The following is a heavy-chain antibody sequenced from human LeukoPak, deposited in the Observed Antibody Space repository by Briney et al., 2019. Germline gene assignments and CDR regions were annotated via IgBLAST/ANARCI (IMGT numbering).Heavy chain of an antibody. J-gene: IGHJ4*02. CDR1: GYTFTSYA. CDR3: ARVVFDGLYYYDSSGYFGPGVPDY. CDR2: INAGNGNT. V-gene: IGHV1-3*01. D-gene: IGHD3-22*01. Sequence: ASVKVSCKASGYTFTSYAMHWVRQAPGQRLEWMGWINAGNGNTKYSQKFQGRVTITRDTSASTAYMELSSLRAEDTAVYYCARVVFDGLYYYDSSGYFGPGVPDYWGQGTLVTVSS.